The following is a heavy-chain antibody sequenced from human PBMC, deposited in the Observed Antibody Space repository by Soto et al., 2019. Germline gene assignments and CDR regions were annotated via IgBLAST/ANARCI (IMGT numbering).Heavy chain of an antibody. D-gene: IGHD5-18*01. CDR3: ARDTAMVQYYYYGMDV. V-gene: IGHV6-1*01. Sequence: SQPLSLTCAISGDSVSSNSAPFNWIRQTPSRGLERLGRTYYRSKWYNDYAVSVKSRITINPDTSKNQFSLQLNSVTPEDTAVYYCARDTAMVQYYYYGMDVWGQGTTVTVSS. CDR1: GDSVSSNSAP. J-gene: IGHJ6*02. CDR2: TYYRSKWYN.